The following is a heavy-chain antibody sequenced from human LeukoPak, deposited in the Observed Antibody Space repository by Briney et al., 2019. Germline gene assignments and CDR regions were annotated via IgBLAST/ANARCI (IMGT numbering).Heavy chain of an antibody. CDR1: GGTFSSYA. V-gene: IGHV1-69*04. D-gene: IGHD6-13*01. J-gene: IGHJ4*02. CDR3: AGERSSSSWYGLFDY. CDR2: IIPILGIA. Sequence: SVKVSCKASGGTFSSYAISWLRQAPGQGLEWMGRIIPILGIANYAQKFQGRVTITADKSTSTAYMELSSLRSEDTAVYYCAGERSSSSWYGLFDYWGQGTLVTVSS.